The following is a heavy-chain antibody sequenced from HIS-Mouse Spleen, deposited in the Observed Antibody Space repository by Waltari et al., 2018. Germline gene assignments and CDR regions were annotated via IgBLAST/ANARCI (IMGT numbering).Heavy chain of an antibody. D-gene: IGHD6-13*01. V-gene: IGHV3-23*01. CDR3: AKDRSQRYSSSWYY. J-gene: IGHJ4*02. CDR2: MIGSGGST. CDR1: GFTFSSYA. Sequence: EVQLLESGGGLVQPGGSLRLSCAASGFTFSSYAMSWVRQGPGEGVGWVAAMIGSGGSTYYADSVKGRFTISRDNSKNTLYLQMNSLRAEDTAVYYCAKDRSQRYSSSWYYWGQGTLVTVSS.